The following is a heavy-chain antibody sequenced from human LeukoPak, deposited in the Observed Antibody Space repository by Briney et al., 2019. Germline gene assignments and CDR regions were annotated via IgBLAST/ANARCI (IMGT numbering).Heavy chain of an antibody. Sequence: ASVTVSCTASGYTFSSYGITWVRQAPGQGLEWMGWISVYKGNTNYAQKLQDRVTMTTDTSTSTAYMELRSLRSDDTAVYYCARGGGVVAFDFWGQGTMVTVSS. D-gene: IGHD2-15*01. CDR1: GYTFSSYG. CDR2: ISVYKGNT. V-gene: IGHV1-18*01. J-gene: IGHJ3*01. CDR3: ARGGGVVAFDF.